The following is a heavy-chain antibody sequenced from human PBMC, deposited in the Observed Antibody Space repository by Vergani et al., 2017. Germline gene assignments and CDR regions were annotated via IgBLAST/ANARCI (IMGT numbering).Heavy chain of an antibody. V-gene: IGHV4-59*01. CDR1: GGSISSYY. D-gene: IGHD2-8*01. J-gene: IGHJ3*02. CDR3: ARLVSQFDAFDI. CDR2: IYYSGST. Sequence: QVQLQESGPGLVKPSETLYLTCTVSGGSISSYYWSWIRQPPGKGLEWIGYIYYSGSTNYNPSLKSRVPIAVDTSKNQLSLKLSSVTAADTAVYYCARLVSQFDAFDIWGQGTMVTVSS.